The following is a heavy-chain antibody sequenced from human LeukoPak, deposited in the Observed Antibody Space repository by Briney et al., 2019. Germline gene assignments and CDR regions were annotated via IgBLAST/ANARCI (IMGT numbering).Heavy chain of an antibody. V-gene: IGHV3-49*05. Sequence: KPGGSLRLSCAVSGFTFRDYAMSWFRQAPGKGLEWVGFIRSGTHGGTTEYAASVKGRFTISRDDSKSIAYLQMNSLKTEDTAVYYCTRGGHADYWGQGTLVTVSS. J-gene: IGHJ4*02. CDR2: IRSGTHGGTT. CDR3: TRGGHADY. CDR1: GFTFRDYA.